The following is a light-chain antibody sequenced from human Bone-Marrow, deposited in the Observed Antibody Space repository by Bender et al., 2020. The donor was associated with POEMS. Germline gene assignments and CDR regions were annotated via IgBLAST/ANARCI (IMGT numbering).Light chain of an antibody. CDR1: GGSIGDSY. Sequence: LLLTQPHSVSESPGRTVTLSCSGSGGSIGDSYVQWYQQRPGRAPLTVIYEDDRRPPGVPDRFSASIDTSSNSASLTISGLTTEDEADYYCQSYEDNNWVFGGGTKLTVL. V-gene: IGLV6-57*02. J-gene: IGLJ3*02. CDR2: EDD. CDR3: QSYEDNNWV.